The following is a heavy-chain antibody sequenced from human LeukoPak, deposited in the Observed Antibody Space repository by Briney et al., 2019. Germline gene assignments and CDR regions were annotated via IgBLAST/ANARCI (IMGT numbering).Heavy chain of an antibody. CDR2: INSDGSST. CDR3: ARVRSDGAFDI. J-gene: IGHJ3*02. CDR1: GFTFSNYW. Sequence: GGSLRLSCAASGFTFSNYWMHWVRQAPGKGLVWVSRINSDGSSTNYADSVKGRFTISRDSAKNTLFLQMNSLRAEDTAVYYCARVRSDGAFDIWGQGTMVTVSS. D-gene: IGHD1-26*01. V-gene: IGHV3-74*01.